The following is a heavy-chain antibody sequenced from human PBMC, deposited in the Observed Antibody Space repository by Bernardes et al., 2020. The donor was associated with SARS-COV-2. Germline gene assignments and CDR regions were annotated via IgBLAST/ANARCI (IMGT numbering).Heavy chain of an antibody. Sequence: GGSLRLSCAAPGLTVSDNYMTWVRQAPGKGLEWVALMYSGGSTYYADSVKGRFTVSRDNSKNTLYLQMNSLRVEDTAVYYCASVMATWDRGLFSNTYYFYGMDVWGQGTTVTVSS. CDR2: MYSGGST. CDR1: GLTVSDNY. J-gene: IGHJ6*02. D-gene: IGHD3-10*01. CDR3: ASVMATWDRGLFSNTYYFYGMDV. V-gene: IGHV3-66*01.